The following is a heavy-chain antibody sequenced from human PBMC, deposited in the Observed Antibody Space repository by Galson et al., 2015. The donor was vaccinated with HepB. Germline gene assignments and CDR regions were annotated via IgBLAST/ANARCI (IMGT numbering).Heavy chain of an antibody. J-gene: IGHJ6*02. Sequence: SLRLSCAASGFTFSSYAMSWVRQAPGKGLEWVSAISGSGGSTYYADSVKGRFTISRDNSKNTLYLQMNSLRAEDTAVYYCAKDSTPPGRYRSSWYRDYYYYYGMDVWGQGTTVTVSS. CDR2: ISGSGGST. V-gene: IGHV3-23*01. CDR3: AKDSTPPGRYRSSWYRDYYYYYGMDV. D-gene: IGHD6-13*01. CDR1: GFTFSSYA.